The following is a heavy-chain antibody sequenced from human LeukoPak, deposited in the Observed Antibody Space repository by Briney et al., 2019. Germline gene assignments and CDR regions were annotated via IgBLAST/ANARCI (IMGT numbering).Heavy chain of an antibody. V-gene: IGHV1-2*02. J-gene: IGHJ6*03. CDR2: INPNSGGT. CDR3: ARPYSRKDYYYYMDV. D-gene: IGHD6-13*01. Sequence: ASVKVSCKASGYTFTGYYMHWVRQAPGQGLEWMGWINPNSGGTNYARKFQGRVTMTRDTSISTAYMELSRLRSDDTAVYYCARPYSRKDYYYYMDVWGKGTTVTVSS. CDR1: GYTFTGYY.